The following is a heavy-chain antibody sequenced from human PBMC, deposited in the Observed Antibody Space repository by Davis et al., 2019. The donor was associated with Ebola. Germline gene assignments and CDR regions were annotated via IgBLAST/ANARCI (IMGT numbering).Heavy chain of an antibody. CDR3: AGDPNWESGS. V-gene: IGHV3-23*01. CDR1: GFTFSNYA. CDR2: ISASGADI. D-gene: IGHD1-1*01. Sequence: GESLKISCAASGFTFSNYAMSWVRQAPGGGLEWVSGISASGADIKYADSVRGRFSISRDDSKNTLYLQMDSLRIEDTAQYFCAGDPNWESGSWGQGTPVSVSS. J-gene: IGHJ5*02.